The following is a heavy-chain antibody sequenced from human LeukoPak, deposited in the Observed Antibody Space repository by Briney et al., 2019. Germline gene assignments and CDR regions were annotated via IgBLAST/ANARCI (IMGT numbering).Heavy chain of an antibody. CDR2: IFSNDEK. CDR1: GFSLSNARMG. V-gene: IGHV2-26*01. J-gene: IGHJ4*02. D-gene: IGHD6-13*01. Sequence: SGPTLVNPTETLTLTCTVSGFSLSNARMGVGWIRQPPGKALEWLAHIFSNDEKSYSTSLKSRLTISKDTSKSQVVLTMTNMDPVDTATYYCARYSSSFRYYDYWGQGTLVTVSS. CDR3: ARYSSSFRYYDY.